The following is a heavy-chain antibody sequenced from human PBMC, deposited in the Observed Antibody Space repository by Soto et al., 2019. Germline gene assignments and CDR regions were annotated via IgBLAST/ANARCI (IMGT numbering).Heavy chain of an antibody. D-gene: IGHD3-3*01. CDR3: ARRRFTIFGVVIIFFDY. V-gene: IGHV4-34*01. Sequence: QVQLQQWGAGLLKPSETLSLTCAVYGGSFSGYYWSWIRQPPGKGLEWIGDINHSGSTNYNPSLKSRVTISVDTSKNQFSLKLSSVTAADTAVYYCARRRFTIFGVVIIFFDYWGQGTLVTVSS. J-gene: IGHJ4*02. CDR1: GGSFSGYY. CDR2: INHSGST.